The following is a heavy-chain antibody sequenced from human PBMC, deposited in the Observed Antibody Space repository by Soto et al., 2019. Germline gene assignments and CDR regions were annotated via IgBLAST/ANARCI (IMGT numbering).Heavy chain of an antibody. CDR3: AREYAPSYSSSWYRGYYYYYGMDV. D-gene: IGHD6-13*01. J-gene: IGHJ6*02. Sequence: ASVKLSCKASGYTFTSYGISWVRQAPGQGLEWMGWISAYNGNTNYAQKLQGRVTMTTDTSTSTAYMELRSLRSDDTAVYYCAREYAPSYSSSWYRGYYYYYGMDVWG. V-gene: IGHV1-18*04. CDR2: ISAYNGNT. CDR1: GYTFTSYG.